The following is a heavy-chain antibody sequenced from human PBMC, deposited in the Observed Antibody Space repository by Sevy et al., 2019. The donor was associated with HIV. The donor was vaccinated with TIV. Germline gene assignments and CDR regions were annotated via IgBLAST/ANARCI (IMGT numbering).Heavy chain of an antibody. CDR1: GGSFISSTYY. D-gene: IGHD3-10*01. V-gene: IGHV4-39*02. Sequence: SETLPLTCTVSGGSFISSTYYWGWIRQPPGKGLEWIGSVYYSGRTYYNPSLRSRVTISVDMFKDHFSLKLSSVTAADTAVYYCARRGAGPAFDVWGQGTMVTVSS. CDR3: ARRGAGPAFDV. CDR2: VYYSGRT. J-gene: IGHJ3*01.